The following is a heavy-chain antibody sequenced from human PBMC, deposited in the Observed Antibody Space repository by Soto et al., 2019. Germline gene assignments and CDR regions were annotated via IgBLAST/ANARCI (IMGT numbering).Heavy chain of an antibody. CDR1: GFTFSNYG. V-gene: IGHV3-33*06. CDR3: AKDRIAIGE. J-gene: IGHJ4*02. Sequence: QVQLVESGGGVVQPGRSLRLSCAASGFTFSNYGMHWVRQAPGKGLEWVAVIWYDGSNKYYADSMKGRFTISRDNSKNTLYLQMNSLRAEDTAVYYCAKDRIAIGEWGQGTLVTVSS. D-gene: IGHD2-21*01. CDR2: IWYDGSNK.